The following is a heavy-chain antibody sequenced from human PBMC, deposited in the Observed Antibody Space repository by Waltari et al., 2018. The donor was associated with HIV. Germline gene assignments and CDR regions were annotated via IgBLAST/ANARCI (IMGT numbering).Heavy chain of an antibody. CDR1: GGSFSGYY. CDR2: INHSGST. D-gene: IGHD3-22*01. J-gene: IGHJ3*02. V-gene: IGHV4-34*01. Sequence: QVQLQQWGAGLLKPSETLSLTCAVYGGSFSGYYWSWIRQPPGKGLEWIGEINHSGSTNYNPSLKRRVTISVDTSKNQFSLKLSSVTAADTAVYYCARGKDDSSGYWAFDIWGQGTMVTVSS. CDR3: ARGKDDSSGYWAFDI.